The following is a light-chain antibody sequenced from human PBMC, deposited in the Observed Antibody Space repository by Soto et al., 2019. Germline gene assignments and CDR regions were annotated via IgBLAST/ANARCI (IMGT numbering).Light chain of an antibody. Sequence: QSALTQPASVSGSPGQSITISCTGTSSDVGNYNLVSWYQQHPGKAPKLMIYEDNKRPSRVSNRFSGSKSGNTASLTISGLQAEDEADYYCCAYAGSSTWGFGGGTKLTVL. J-gene: IGLJ3*02. CDR2: EDN. CDR1: SSDVGNYNL. CDR3: CAYAGSSTWG. V-gene: IGLV2-23*01.